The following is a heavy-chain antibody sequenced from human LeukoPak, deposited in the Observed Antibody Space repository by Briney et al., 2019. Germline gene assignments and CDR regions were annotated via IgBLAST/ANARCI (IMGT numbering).Heavy chain of an antibody. CDR1: GYTFTSYG. J-gene: IGHJ4*02. CDR3: ARGSADYDILTDYYFDY. V-gene: IGHV1-18*01. CDR2: ISAYNGNT. Sequence: ASVKVSCKASGYTFTSYGISWVRQAPGQGLEWMGWISAYNGNTNYAQKFQGRVTMTRDTSTSTVYMELSSLRSEDTAVYYCARGSADYDILTDYYFDYWGQGTLVTVSS. D-gene: IGHD3-9*01.